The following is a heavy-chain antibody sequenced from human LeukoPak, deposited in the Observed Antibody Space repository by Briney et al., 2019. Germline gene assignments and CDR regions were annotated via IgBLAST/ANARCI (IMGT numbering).Heavy chain of an antibody. CDR2: INPNSGGT. CDR3: ARENRYGSGSYYRPYYFDY. J-gene: IGHJ4*02. D-gene: IGHD3-10*01. CDR1: GYTFSGHD. Sequence: ASVKVSCKASGYTFSGHDMHWVRQAPGQGLEWMGWINPNSGGTNYAQKFQGRVTMTRDTSISTAYMELSRLRSDDTAVYYCARENRYGSGSYYRPYYFDYWGQGTLVTVSS. V-gene: IGHV1-2*02.